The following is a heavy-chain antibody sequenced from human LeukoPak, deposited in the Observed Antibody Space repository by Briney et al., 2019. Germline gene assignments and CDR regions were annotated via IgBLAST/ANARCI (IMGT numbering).Heavy chain of an antibody. D-gene: IGHD3-3*01. CDR1: GYAFTSYD. Sequence: ASVNVSCTASGYAFTSYDINWVRQATGQGLEWMGWMNPNSGNTGYAQKFQGRVTMTRNTSISTAYMELSSLRSEDTAVYYCARGPSPRDFWSGYYSGYFDYWGQGTLVTVSS. CDR2: MNPNSGNT. CDR3: ARGPSPRDFWSGYYSGYFDY. J-gene: IGHJ4*02. V-gene: IGHV1-8*01.